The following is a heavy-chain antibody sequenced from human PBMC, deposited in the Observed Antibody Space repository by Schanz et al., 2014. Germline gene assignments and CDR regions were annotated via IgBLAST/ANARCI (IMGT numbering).Heavy chain of an antibody. J-gene: IGHJ2*01. V-gene: IGHV1-2*02. CDR2: TNPNGGA. D-gene: IGHD1-1*01. CDR3: ARDVGRPGHFWYFDL. CDR1: GYVFTAYS. Sequence: QGHLVQSGAEVKEPGASVQVSCKASGYVFTAYSMHWVRQAPGQGLEWMGVTNPNGGAEFAQKFQGRLSMTRDTSTTTFSMELSSLTSDDTAVYFCARDVGRPGHFWYFDLWGRGTLVTVSS.